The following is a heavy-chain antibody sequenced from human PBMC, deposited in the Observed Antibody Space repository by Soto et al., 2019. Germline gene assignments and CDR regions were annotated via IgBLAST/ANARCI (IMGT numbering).Heavy chain of an antibody. CDR3: AKEQRDSSGWYRYFDF. Sequence: PGGSLRLSCAASGFSFTTYGMSWVRQDPGKGLEWVASIDKSGTIRYHTDSVEGRFTISRDNSKDTLYLQMDSLRAEDTAVYYCAKEQRDSSGWYRYFDFWGQGTLVTVSS. CDR1: GFSFTTYG. D-gene: IGHD6-19*01. CDR2: IDKSGTIR. V-gene: IGHV3-23*05. J-gene: IGHJ4*02.